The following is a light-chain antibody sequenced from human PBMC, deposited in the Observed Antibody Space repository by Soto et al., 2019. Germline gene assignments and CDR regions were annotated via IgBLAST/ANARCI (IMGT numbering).Light chain of an antibody. J-gene: IGLJ2*01. V-gene: IGLV7-46*02. Sequence: QAVVTQEPSLTVSPGGTVTLTCGSSTGAVTSGHYPYWFQQKPGQAPRTLIYDTSNKHSWTPARFSGSLLGGKAALTLLGAQHEDEAEYYCLLSYSGARVVFGGGTKVTVL. CDR1: TGAVTSGHY. CDR2: DTS. CDR3: LLSYSGARVV.